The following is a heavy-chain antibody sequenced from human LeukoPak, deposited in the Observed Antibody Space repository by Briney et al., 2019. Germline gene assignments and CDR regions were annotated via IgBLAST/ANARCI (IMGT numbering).Heavy chain of an antibody. Sequence: SETLSLTWAVYGGSFSGYYWSWIRQPPGKGLEWIGEINHSGSTNYNPSLKSRVTISVDTSKNQFSLKLSSVTPADTAVYYCARLKQQLYYYYYGMDVWGQGTTVTVSS. CDR2: INHSGST. D-gene: IGHD6-13*01. V-gene: IGHV4-34*01. CDR1: GGSFSGYY. CDR3: ARLKQQLYYYYYGMDV. J-gene: IGHJ6*02.